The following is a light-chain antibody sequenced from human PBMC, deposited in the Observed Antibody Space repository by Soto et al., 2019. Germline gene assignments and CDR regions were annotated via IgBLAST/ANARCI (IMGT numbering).Light chain of an antibody. V-gene: IGLV2-14*01. CDR3: SSYTSSSTLV. Sequence: QSALTQPASVSGSPGQSITISCTGTSSDVGGYHYVSWYQQHPGKAPKLMIYEVSNRPSGVSNRFSGSKSGNTASLTISGLQAEDEAGYYCSSYTSSSTLVFGTGTKLTVL. J-gene: IGLJ1*01. CDR2: EVS. CDR1: SSDVGGYHY.